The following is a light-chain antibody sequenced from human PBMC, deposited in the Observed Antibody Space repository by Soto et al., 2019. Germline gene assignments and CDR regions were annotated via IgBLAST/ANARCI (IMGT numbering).Light chain of an antibody. CDR2: GVS. CDR3: QQRTNSPPWT. J-gene: IGKJ1*01. CDR1: QNISTY. Sequence: EIVLTQSPATLSLSPGEGASLSCRASQNISTYLAWYQPRPGQVPRLLIYGVSKRAPAIPPRFSGSGSGTDFTLSVSGLETEDFATYYCQQRTNSPPWTFGQGTKVDIK. V-gene: IGKV3-11*01.